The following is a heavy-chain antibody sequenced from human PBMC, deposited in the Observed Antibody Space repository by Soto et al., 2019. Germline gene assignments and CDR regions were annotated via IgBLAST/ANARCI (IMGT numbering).Heavy chain of an antibody. Sequence: QVHLVQSGAEVKKPGASVKVSCKASGYMFTKSAMHWVRQAPGQRLEWMGWISGDSGNTKYSPKLQDRVTITRDTSARTDYMELSSLRSEDTALYYCARDGVAAGNINFDYWGQGTLVTVSS. CDR1: GYMFTKSA. D-gene: IGHD6-19*01. V-gene: IGHV1-3*01. J-gene: IGHJ4*01. CDR3: ARDGVAAGNINFDY. CDR2: ISGDSGNT.